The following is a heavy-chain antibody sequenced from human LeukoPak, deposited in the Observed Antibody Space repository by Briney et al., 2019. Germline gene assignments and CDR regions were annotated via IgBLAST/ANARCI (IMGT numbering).Heavy chain of an antibody. D-gene: IGHD1-14*01. CDR3: ARDSGNHYDQLGC. CDR1: GFTFSSYW. CDR2: INQDGTEK. Sequence: GGSLRLSCAASGFTFSSYWMSWVRQAPGEGLEWVAKINQDGTEKAYVDSVRGRFTVSRDDAKNSLYLQMNSLRDEDTAVYYCARDSGNHYDQLGCWGQGTLVTVSS. J-gene: IGHJ4*02. V-gene: IGHV3-7*01.